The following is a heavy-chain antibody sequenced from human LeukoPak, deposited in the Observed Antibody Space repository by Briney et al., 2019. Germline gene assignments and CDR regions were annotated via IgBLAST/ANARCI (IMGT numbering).Heavy chain of an antibody. J-gene: IGHJ4*02. CDR2: IYYSGST. V-gene: IGHV4-59*01. CDR3: ARFGSSGYYYFDY. CDR1: SGSISSYY. D-gene: IGHD3-22*01. Sequence: SETLSLTCTVSSGSISSYYWSWIRQPPGKGLEWIGYIYYSGSTNYNPSLKSRVTISVDTSKNQFSLKLSSVTAADTAVYYCARFGSSGYYYFDYWGQGTLVTVSS.